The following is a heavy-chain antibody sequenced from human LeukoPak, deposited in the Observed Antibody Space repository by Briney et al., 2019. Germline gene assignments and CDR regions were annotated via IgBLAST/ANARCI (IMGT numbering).Heavy chain of an antibody. CDR2: IYSDNT. V-gene: IGHV3-53*01. CDR1: GFTVSSNS. Sequence: GGSLRLSCTVSGFTVSSNSMSWVRQAPGKGLEWVSFIYSDNTHYSDSVKGRFTISRDNSKNTLYLQMNSLRVEDTAVYFCARRAGAYSHPYDYWGQGTLVTVSS. D-gene: IGHD4/OR15-4a*01. J-gene: IGHJ4*02. CDR3: ARRAGAYSHPYDY.